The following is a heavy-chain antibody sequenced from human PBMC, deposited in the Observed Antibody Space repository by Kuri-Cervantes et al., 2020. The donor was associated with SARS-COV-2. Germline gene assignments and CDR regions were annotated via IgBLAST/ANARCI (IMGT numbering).Heavy chain of an antibody. V-gene: IGHV1-2*04. CDR3: ARSSPFRRLVVLSQGGGFDI. CDR2: INPNSGGT. CDR1: GYTFTGYY. J-gene: IGHJ3*02. Sequence: ASVKVSCKASGYTFTGYYMHWVRQAPGPGLEWMGWINPNSGGTNYAQKFQGWVTMTRDTSISTVYVELSRLRSADTAVYYCARSSPFRRLVVLSQGGGFDIWGQGTMVTVSS. D-gene: IGHD3-22*01.